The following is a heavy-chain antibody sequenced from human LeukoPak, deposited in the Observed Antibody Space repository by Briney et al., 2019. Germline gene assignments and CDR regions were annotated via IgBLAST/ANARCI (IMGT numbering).Heavy chain of an antibody. V-gene: IGHV3-9*01. J-gene: IGHJ4*02. CDR1: GGSISSYY. CDR3: ARGGGY. CDR2: ISWNSGSI. D-gene: IGHD3-10*01. Sequence: LSLTCTVSGGSISSYYWSWIRQPPGKGLEWVSGISWNSGSIGYADSVQGRFTISRDNAKSSLYLQMNSLRGEDTAVYYCARGGGYWGQGTLVTVSS.